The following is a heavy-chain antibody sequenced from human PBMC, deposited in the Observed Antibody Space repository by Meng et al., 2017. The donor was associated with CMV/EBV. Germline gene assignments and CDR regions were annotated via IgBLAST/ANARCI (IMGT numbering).Heavy chain of an antibody. J-gene: IGHJ4*02. D-gene: IGHD1-1*01. CDR3: VRDHNWGPDY. V-gene: IGHV1-2*02. CDR1: GYRFSDHY. CDR2: IYPNSGGT. Sequence: QVQLVQPGAERKSPGASVKVSCQTSGYRFSDHYMHWVRQAPGQGLEWMGWIYPNSGGTHYAQKFQDRVTMTRDTSISTVYMELSRLTSDDTAVYYCVRDHNWGPDYWGQGTLVTVSS.